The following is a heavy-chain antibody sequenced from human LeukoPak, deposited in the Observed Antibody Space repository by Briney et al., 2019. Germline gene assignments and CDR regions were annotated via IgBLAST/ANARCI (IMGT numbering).Heavy chain of an antibody. Sequence: GESLKIPFQCSGYLFTSYWIGWVRQIPGKGLEWMGIIYPGDSDTRYRPSFQGQVTISADKSISTAYLQWSSLKASDTALYYCARRAVNGWYNSVDYWGEGTLVTVSS. CDR1: GYLFTSYW. CDR2: IYPGDSDT. CDR3: ARRAVNGWYNSVDY. J-gene: IGHJ4*02. D-gene: IGHD1-20*01. V-gene: IGHV5-51*01.